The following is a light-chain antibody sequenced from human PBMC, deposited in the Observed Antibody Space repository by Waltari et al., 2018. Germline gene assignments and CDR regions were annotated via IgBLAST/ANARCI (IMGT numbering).Light chain of an antibody. CDR1: ESVRRA. V-gene: IGKV3-20*01. CDR2: DTS. CDR3: QHNVRLPVT. Sequence: EVVLTQSPGTLSLSPGERATLSCRASESVRRALIWYQQKPGKAPRLLIYDTSTRATGVXDRFSGSGSGTDFSLTISRLEPEXXXVYYCQHNVRLPVTFGQGTKVEIK. J-gene: IGKJ1*01.